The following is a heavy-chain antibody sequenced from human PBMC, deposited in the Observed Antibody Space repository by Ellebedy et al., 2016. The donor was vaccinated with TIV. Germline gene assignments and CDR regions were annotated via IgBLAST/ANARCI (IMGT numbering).Heavy chain of an antibody. Sequence: GESLKISCAASGFTLSYYTLNWVRQAPGKGLEWASSISGHLQYKNYTASVKGRFTISRDNAKNSLYLQMNSLRAEDTAVYYCVRGQGSGVGAPYWGQGTLVTVSS. CDR2: ISGHLQYK. CDR3: VRGQGSGVGAPY. CDR1: GFTLSYYT. D-gene: IGHD1-26*01. J-gene: IGHJ4*02. V-gene: IGHV3-21*01.